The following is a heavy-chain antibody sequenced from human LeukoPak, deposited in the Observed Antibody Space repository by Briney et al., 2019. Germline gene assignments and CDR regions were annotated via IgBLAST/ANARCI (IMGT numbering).Heavy chain of an antibody. D-gene: IGHD2-8*01. CDR3: ARDLGYCTNGVCHTRFDY. J-gene: IGHJ4*02. Sequence: GGSLRLSCAASGFTFSSYAMSWVRQAPGKGLEWVSAISGSGANTYYTDSVKGRFTISRDNSNNALYLQMNSLRAEDTAVYYCARDLGYCTNGVCHTRFDYWGQGTLVAVSS. V-gene: IGHV3-23*01. CDR1: GFTFSSYA. CDR2: ISGSGANT.